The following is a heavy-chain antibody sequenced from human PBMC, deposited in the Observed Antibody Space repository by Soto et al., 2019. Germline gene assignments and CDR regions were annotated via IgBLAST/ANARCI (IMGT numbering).Heavy chain of an antibody. CDR2: IYYSWST. D-gene: IGHD3-16*01. CDR3: AREGGQASHLNWFDP. J-gene: IGHJ5*02. CDR1: GGSISSYY. V-gene: IGHV4-59*01. Sequence: SETLSLTCTVSGGSISSYYWSWIRQPPGKGLEWIGYIYYSWSTNYNPSLKSRVPISVDTSKTQFSLTLSSVTAADAAVSYCAREGGQASHLNWFDPWGQGTLVTVSS.